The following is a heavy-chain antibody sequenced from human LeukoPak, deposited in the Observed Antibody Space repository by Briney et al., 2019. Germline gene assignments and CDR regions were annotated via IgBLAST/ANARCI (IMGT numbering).Heavy chain of an antibody. CDR2: IIPIFGTA. J-gene: IGHJ5*02. CDR1: GGTFSSYA. Sequence: SVKVSCKASGGTFSSYAISWVRQAPGQGLEWMGGIIPIFGTANYAQKFQGRVTITTDESTSTAYMELSSLRSEDTAVYYCAKSALGATAWFDPWGQGTLVTVSS. D-gene: IGHD1-26*01. V-gene: IGHV1-69*05. CDR3: AKSALGATAWFDP.